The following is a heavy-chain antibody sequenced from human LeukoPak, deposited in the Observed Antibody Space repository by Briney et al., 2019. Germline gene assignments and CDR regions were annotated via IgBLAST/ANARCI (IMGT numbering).Heavy chain of an antibody. V-gene: IGHV3-23*01. CDR1: GFIFSSHG. CDR2: ISGSGGRT. J-gene: IGHJ6*03. CDR3: AKLLLSYYYYMDV. D-gene: IGHD2-15*01. Sequence: GGSLRLSCAASGFIFSSHGMNWVRQAPGKGLEWVSAISGSGGRTYYADSVKGRFTISRDDSKNTLYLQMNSLRAEDTAVYYCAKLLLSYYYYMDVWGEGTTVTVSS.